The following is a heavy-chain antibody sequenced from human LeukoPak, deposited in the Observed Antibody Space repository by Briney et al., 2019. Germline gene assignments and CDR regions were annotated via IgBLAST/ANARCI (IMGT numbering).Heavy chain of an antibody. CDR2: IYYSGST. D-gene: IGHD3-3*02. Sequence: SETLSLTCTVSGGSISSGGYYWSWIRQHPGKGLEWIGYIYYSGSTYYNPSLKSRVTISVDTSKNQSSLKLSSVTAADTAVYYCARDPRQGSFFTSDLAGFDPWGQGTLVTVSS. J-gene: IGHJ5*02. V-gene: IGHV4-31*03. CDR1: GGSISSGGYY. CDR3: ARDPRQGSFFTSDLAGFDP.